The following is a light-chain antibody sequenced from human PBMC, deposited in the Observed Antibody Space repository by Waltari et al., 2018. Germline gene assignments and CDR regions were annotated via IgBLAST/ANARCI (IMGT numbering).Light chain of an antibody. CDR2: DAT. CDR1: QDRGNF. J-gene: IGKJ4*01. Sequence: DIHMTQSPSSLSASVAGRITLICHAGQDRGNFLNWYQQKPGEAPRLLINDATRLEPGVPSRFSGSASGAEFTLTISSLQPEDVAIYYCQQYDYCPPTFGGGTKVEI. V-gene: IGKV1-33*01. CDR3: QQYDYCPPT.